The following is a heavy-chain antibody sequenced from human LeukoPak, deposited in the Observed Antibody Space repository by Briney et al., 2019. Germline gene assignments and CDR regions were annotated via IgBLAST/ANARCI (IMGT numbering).Heavy chain of an antibody. V-gene: IGHV4-34*01. CDR1: GGSFSGYY. Sequence: SETLSLTCAVYGGSFSGYYWSWIRQPPGKGLEWIGEINHSGSTNYNPSLKSRVTISVDTSKKQFSLKLSSVTAADTAVYYCARGLGHFDYWGQGTLVTVSS. CDR3: ARGLGHFDY. CDR2: INHSGST. D-gene: IGHD7-27*01. J-gene: IGHJ4*02.